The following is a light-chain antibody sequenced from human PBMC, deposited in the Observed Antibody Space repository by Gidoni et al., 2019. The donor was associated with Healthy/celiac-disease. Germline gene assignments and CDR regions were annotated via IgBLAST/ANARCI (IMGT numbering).Light chain of an antibody. J-gene: IGKJ3*01. CDR2: LGS. CDR1: QSLLHSNGYNY. CDR3: MQALQTPRT. V-gene: IGKV2-28*01. Sequence: DIVMTQFPLSLPVTPGEPASISCRSSQSLLHSNGYNYLDWYLQKPGQSPQLLIYLGSNRASGVPDRFSVSGSGTDFTLKISKVEAEDVGVYYCMQALQTPRTFGPGTKVDIK.